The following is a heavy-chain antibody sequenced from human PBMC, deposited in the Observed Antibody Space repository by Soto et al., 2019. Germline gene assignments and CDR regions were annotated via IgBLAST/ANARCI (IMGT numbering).Heavy chain of an antibody. CDR3: ARGSGIVALPGELEDVKYDY. Sequence: QVQLQQWGAGLVKPSETLSLSCAVYGQSFSGHSWAWIRQPPGKGLEWIGEINESGSTYYNPYLKSRVNISTDTSNNQFSLKLSSVSAADTAAYFCARGSGIVALPGELEDVKYDYWGQGTLVNVSS. J-gene: IGHJ4*02. CDR2: INESGST. V-gene: IGHV4-34*01. D-gene: IGHD1-1*01. CDR1: GQSFSGHS.